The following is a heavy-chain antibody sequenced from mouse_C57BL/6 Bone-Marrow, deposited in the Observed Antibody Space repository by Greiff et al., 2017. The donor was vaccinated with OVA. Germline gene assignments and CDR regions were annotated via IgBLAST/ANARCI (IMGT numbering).Heavy chain of an antibody. J-gene: IGHJ4*01. CDR1: GFTFSDYY. Sequence: EVQLVESGGGLVQPGGSLKLSCAASGFTFSDYYMYWVRQTPEKRLEWVAYISNGGGSTYYPDTVKGRFTISRDNAKNTLYLQMSRLKSEDTAMYYCARHITTVDYAMDYWGQGTSVTVSS. CDR3: ARHITTVDYAMDY. D-gene: IGHD1-1*01. CDR2: ISNGGGST. V-gene: IGHV5-12*01.